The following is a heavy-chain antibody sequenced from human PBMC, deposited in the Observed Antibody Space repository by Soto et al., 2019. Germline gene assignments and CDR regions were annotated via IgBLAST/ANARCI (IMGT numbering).Heavy chain of an antibody. CDR3: STGGVTSYGSGKAAFDI. D-gene: IGHD3-10*01. J-gene: IGHJ3*02. CDR1: GFTYSTYT. Sequence: PGGALRLSCAASGFTYSTYTMHWVRQAPGKGLEWVGRIKSKPDGGTIDYAAPVKGRFTISRDDSKNTVFLQMNSLKIEDTAVYYCSTGGVTSYGSGKAAFDIWGQGTMVTVSS. CDR2: IKSKPDGGTI. V-gene: IGHV3-15*01.